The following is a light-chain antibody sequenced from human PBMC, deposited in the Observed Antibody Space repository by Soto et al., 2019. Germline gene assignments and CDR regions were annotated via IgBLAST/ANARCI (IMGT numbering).Light chain of an antibody. V-gene: IGKV4-1*01. J-gene: IGKJ4*01. CDR1: QTVLYSSNNRNY. Sequence: DIVMTQSPDSLAVSLGERATINCKSSQTVLYSSNNRNYLGWYQQKPRQPPKLLISWASNRESGVPDRFRGSGSGTDFTLIISSLQAKDVAVYYCQQYYSTPLTFGGGTKVEIK. CDR2: WAS. CDR3: QQYYSTPLT.